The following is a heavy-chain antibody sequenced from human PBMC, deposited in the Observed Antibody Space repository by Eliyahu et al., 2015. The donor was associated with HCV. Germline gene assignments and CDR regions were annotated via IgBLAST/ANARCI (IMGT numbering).Heavy chain of an antibody. CDR2: IYSGGST. D-gene: IGHD4-11*01. CDR3: AREYSNYDAQGAFDI. Sequence: EVQLVESGGGLIQPGGSLXLSCAAXGFTXSSNYMSWVRQAPGKGLEWVSVIYSGGSTYYADSVXGRFTISRDNSKNTLYLQMNSLRAEDTAVYYCAREYSNYDAQGAFDIWGQGTMVTVSS. CDR1: GFTXSSNY. V-gene: IGHV3-53*01. J-gene: IGHJ3*02.